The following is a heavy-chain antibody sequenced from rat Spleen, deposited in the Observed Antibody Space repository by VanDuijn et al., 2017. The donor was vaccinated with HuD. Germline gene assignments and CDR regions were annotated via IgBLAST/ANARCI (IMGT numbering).Heavy chain of an antibody. V-gene: IGHV5S23*01. J-gene: IGHJ2*01. CDR2: ISPSGGAT. D-gene: IGHD1-4*01. Sequence: EVQLVESGGGLVQPGRSLKLSCAASGFTFRNYDMAWVRQAPTMGLEWVTSISPSGGATYYRDSVKGRFTISRDNEKSTLYLQMDSLRSEDTATYACATSLPGSPVYPPFDDWGQGVMVTVSS. CDR1: GFTFRNYD. CDR3: ATSLPGSPVYPPFDD.